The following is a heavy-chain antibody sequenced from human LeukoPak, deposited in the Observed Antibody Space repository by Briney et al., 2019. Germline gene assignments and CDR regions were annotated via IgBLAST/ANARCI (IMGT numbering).Heavy chain of an antibody. V-gene: IGHV1-69*05. CDR3: AWDYYDSSGYLAFDI. Sequence: SVKVSCKASGGTFSSYAISWVRQAPGQGLEWMGGIIPIFGTANYAQKFQGRVTITTDESTSTAYMELSSLRSEDTAVYYCAWDYYDSSGYLAFDIWGQGTMVTVSS. D-gene: IGHD3-22*01. J-gene: IGHJ3*02. CDR2: IIPIFGTA. CDR1: GGTFSSYA.